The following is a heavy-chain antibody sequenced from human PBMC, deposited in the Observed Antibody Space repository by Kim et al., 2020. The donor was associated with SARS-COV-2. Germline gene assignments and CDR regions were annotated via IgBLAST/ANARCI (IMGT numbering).Heavy chain of an antibody. CDR1: GGSIGKGDYS. Sequence: SETLSLTCTVSGGSIGKGDYSWSWIRQHPGKGLEWIGNIYYSGSIYYNSSHKSRIIISTDTSTNQFSLRMTSVTAADTAVYYYARDGPKGSGTLDPWGQGMLITVSS. V-gene: IGHV4-31*03. D-gene: IGHD3-10*01. CDR2: IYYSGSI. J-gene: IGHJ5*02. CDR3: ARDGPKGSGTLDP.